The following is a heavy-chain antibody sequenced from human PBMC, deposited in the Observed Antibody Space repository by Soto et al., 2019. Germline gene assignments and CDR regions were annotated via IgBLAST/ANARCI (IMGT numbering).Heavy chain of an antibody. J-gene: IGHJ3*02. CDR1: GFSFSSYA. V-gene: IGHV3-30-3*01. D-gene: IGHD6-19*01. CDR2: ISYDGSNK. CDR3: ARADIQGRWLTHAFDI. Sequence: HPGGSLRLSCAASGFSFSSYAMHWVRQAPGKGLEWVAVISYDGSNKYHADSVKGRFTISRDNSENTLFLQMNSLRAEDTAVYYCARADIQGRWLTHAFDIWGQGTVVTVSS.